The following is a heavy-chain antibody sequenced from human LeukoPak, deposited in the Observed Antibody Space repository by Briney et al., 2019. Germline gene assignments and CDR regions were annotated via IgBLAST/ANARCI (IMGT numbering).Heavy chain of an antibody. D-gene: IGHD2-2*01. CDR1: GFTFSSYA. J-gene: IGHJ4*02. Sequence: PGGSLRLSCAASGFTFSSYAMSWLRQAPGKGLEWVSAISGSGGSTYYADSVKGRFTISRDNSKNTLYLQMNSLRAEDTAVYYCAKVRRIVNCSSTSCYFGYYFDYWGQGTLVTVSS. CDR3: AKVRRIVNCSSTSCYFGYYFDY. CDR2: ISGSGGST. V-gene: IGHV3-23*01.